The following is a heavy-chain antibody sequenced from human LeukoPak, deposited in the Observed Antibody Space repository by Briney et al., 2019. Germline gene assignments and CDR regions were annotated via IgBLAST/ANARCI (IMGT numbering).Heavy chain of an antibody. Sequence: ASVKVSCKASGGTFSSYAISWVRQAPGQGLEWMGRIIPIFGTANYAQKFQGRVTITTDESTSTAYMELSSLRSEDTAVYYCARDDGLWFGEYRGFDYWGQGTLATVSS. CDR1: GGTFSSYA. V-gene: IGHV1-69*05. CDR2: IIPIFGTA. D-gene: IGHD3-10*01. CDR3: ARDDGLWFGEYRGFDY. J-gene: IGHJ4*02.